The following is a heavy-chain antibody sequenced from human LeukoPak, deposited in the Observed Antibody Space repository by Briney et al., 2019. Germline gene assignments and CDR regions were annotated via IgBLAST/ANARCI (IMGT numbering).Heavy chain of an antibody. Sequence: SETLSLTCAVYGGCFSDYYWSWIRQPPGKGPEWIGGINHTGGTNYNPSLKTRVTMSVDTSKNQLSLKLRSVTAADTAVYYCARLARGAVAGYYFDYWGQGTLVTVSS. CDR2: INHTGGT. V-gene: IGHV4-34*01. J-gene: IGHJ4*02. D-gene: IGHD6-19*01. CDR3: ARLARGAVAGYYFDY. CDR1: GGCFSDYY.